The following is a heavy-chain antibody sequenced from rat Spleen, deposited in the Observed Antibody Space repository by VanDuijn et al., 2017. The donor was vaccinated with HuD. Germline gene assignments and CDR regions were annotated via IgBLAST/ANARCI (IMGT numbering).Heavy chain of an antibody. V-gene: IGHV3-3*01. CDR2: INSAGST. D-gene: IGHD1-12*02. Sequence: EVQLQESGPGLVKPSQSLSLTCSVTGYSITSSYRWNWIRKFPGNKLEWMGYINSAGSTNYNPSLKSRISITRDTSKNQFFLQVNSVTTEDTATYYCARSPMMVLKGVMDAWGQGTLVTVSS. J-gene: IGHJ3*01. CDR1: GYSITSSYR. CDR3: ARSPMMVLKGVMDA.